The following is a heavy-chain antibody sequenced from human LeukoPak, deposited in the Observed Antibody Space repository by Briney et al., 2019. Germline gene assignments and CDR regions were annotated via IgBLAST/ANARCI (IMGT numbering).Heavy chain of an antibody. J-gene: IGHJ3*02. CDR3: AKEPRGSSSWYRRNQDAFDI. D-gene: IGHD6-13*01. V-gene: IGHV3-11*01. CDR1: GFTFSDFH. CDR2: ISSGGSTI. Sequence: PGGSLRLSCAVSGFTFSDFHMTWIRQAPGKGLEWVSYISSGGSTISHADSVKGRFTISRDNSKDTLYVQMNSLRAEDTAVYYCAKEPRGSSSWYRRNQDAFDIWGQGTMVTVSS.